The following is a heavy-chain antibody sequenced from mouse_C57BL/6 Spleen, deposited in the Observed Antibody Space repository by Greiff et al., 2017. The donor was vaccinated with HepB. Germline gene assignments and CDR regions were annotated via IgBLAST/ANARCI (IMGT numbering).Heavy chain of an antibody. CDR1: GYSITSGYY. CDR3: ARDNYGTGYAMDY. D-gene: IGHD1-1*01. Sequence: EVQRVESGPGLVKPSQSLSLTCSVTGYSITSGYYWNWIRQFPGNKLEWMGYISYDGSNNYNPSLKNRISITRDTSKNQFFLKLNSVTTEDTATYYCARDNYGTGYAMDYWGQGTSVTVSS. V-gene: IGHV3-6*01. CDR2: ISYDGSN. J-gene: IGHJ4*01.